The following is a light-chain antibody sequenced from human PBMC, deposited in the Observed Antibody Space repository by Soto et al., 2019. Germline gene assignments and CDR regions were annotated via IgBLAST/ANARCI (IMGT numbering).Light chain of an antibody. CDR2: AAS. CDR3: HQTAANPWT. CDR1: QNIGVY. Sequence: DIQMTQSPSSLSASVGDRVTITCRASQNIGVYLNWYQKKPGKAPKLLIHAASILHSGVPSTFSGSGSGTDLAINISSLQPEHFDTYYGHQTAANPWTFAQGTKVDIK. V-gene: IGKV1-39*01. J-gene: IGKJ1*01.